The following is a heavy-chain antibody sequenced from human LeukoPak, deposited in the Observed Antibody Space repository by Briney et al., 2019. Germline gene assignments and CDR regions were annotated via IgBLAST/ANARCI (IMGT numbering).Heavy chain of an antibody. V-gene: IGHV4-34*01. D-gene: IGHD3-10*01. CDR3: ARPGQLGSLYYGMDV. CDR1: GGSFSGYQ. Sequence: SETLSLTCAVYGGSFSGYQWTWIRQPPGKGLECIGEINHSGSTNYNPSLKSRATISVDTSKNQFSLKLSSVTAADTAVYYCARPGQLGSLYYGMDVWGQGTTVTVS. J-gene: IGHJ6*02. CDR2: INHSGST.